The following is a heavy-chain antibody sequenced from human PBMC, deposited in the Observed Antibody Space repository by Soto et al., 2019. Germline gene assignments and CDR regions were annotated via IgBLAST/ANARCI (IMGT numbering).Heavy chain of an antibody. J-gene: IGHJ4*02. V-gene: IGHV3-72*01. CDR1: GFSFTDHY. CDR2: IRNRANGYTT. CDR3: ARVIRASSQEKWGLDY. Sequence: EVQLVESGGGLVQPGGSLRLSCAASGFSFTDHYMDWVRQAPGKGLEWVGRIRNRANGYTTEYAASVKGRFTFSRDDSENSRALQMNSLKSEDTAVYYCARVIRASSQEKWGLDYWGQGTLVTVSS. D-gene: IGHD6-13*01.